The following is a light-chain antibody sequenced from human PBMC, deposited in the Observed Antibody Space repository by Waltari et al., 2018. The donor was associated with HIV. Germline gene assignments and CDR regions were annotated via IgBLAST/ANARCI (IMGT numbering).Light chain of an antibody. CDR3: QKYYSTPFT. CDR1: QSVLYSSNNKNY. CDR2: WAS. J-gene: IGKJ4*01. Sequence: DIVMTQSPDSLVVSLGERATIHCKSSQSVLYSSNNKNYLAWYQQKPGQPPKLLIYWASTRESGVPDRFSGSGSGTDFTLTISSLQAEDVAVYYCQKYYSTPFTFGGGTKVEIK. V-gene: IGKV4-1*01.